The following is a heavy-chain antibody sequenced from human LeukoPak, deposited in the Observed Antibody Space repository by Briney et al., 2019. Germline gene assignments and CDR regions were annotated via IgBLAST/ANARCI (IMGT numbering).Heavy chain of an antibody. CDR3: ARDLRVVTMIAPPADGAFDI. V-gene: IGHV3-21*01. CDR2: ISSSSSYI. CDR1: GFTFSSYS. Sequence: GGSLRLSCAASGFTFSSYSMNWVRQAPGKGLEWVSSISSSSSYIYYADSVKGRFTISRDNAKNSLYLQMNSLRAEDTAVYYCARDLRVVTMIAPPADGAFDIWGQGTMVTVSS. D-gene: IGHD3-22*01. J-gene: IGHJ3*02.